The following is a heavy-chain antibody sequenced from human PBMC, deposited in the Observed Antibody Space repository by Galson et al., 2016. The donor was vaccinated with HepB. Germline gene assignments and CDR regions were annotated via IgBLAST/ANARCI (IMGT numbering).Heavy chain of an antibody. CDR3: AKLTVRSADCPTTNSPDY. D-gene: IGHD1-26*01. CDR2: VDSRGDYT. V-gene: IGHV3-23*01. CDR1: GFTLSNHG. Sequence: SLRLSCAASGFTLSNHGIYWVRQAPEKGLEWVSFVDSRGDYTNYADSVKGRFSTSRDNSKNVVFLQMNSLRAEDTALYYCAKLTVRSADCPTTNSPDYWGQGTLVTVSS. J-gene: IGHJ4*02.